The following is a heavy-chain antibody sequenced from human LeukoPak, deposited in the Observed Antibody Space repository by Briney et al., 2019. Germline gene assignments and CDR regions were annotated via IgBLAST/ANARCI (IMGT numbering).Heavy chain of an antibody. D-gene: IGHD2-2*01. J-gene: IGHJ3*02. CDR3: ARDLRYCSSASCSENGAFDI. CDR1: GFTFSSYS. CDR2: ISSSSVYT. V-gene: IGHV3-21*01. Sequence: PGGSLRLSCAASGFTFSSYSMIWVRQAPGKGLEWVSSISSSSVYTEYADSVKGRFTISRDNARNSLFLQMNSLRAEDTAVYYCARDLRYCSSASCSENGAFDIWGQGTMVTVSS.